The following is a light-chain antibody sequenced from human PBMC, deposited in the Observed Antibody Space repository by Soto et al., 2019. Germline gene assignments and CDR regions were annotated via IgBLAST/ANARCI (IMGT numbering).Light chain of an antibody. Sequence: QSALTQPPSASGSPGQSVTISCTGTSSDVGGYNFVSWYQHHPGKAPKLMIYEVSKRPSGVPDRFSGSKSGNTASLTVSGLQAEDEAGYYCSSYSGNYIVLLGGGTQLTVL. CDR3: SSYSGNYIVL. CDR1: SSDVGGYNF. V-gene: IGLV2-8*01. CDR2: EVS. J-gene: IGLJ2*01.